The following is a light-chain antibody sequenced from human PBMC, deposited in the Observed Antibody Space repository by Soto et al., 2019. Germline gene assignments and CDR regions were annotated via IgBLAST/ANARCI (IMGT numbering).Light chain of an antibody. CDR2: AAS. J-gene: IGKJ2*01. V-gene: IGKV1-39*01. Sequence: DIQMTQSPSSLSASVGDRVTITCRASQSISSYLNCYQQKPGKAPKLLIYAASSLQSGVPSRFSGSGSGTDFTLTISSLQPVDFATYYCQQSYSTPLYTFGQGTKLEIK. CDR3: QQSYSTPLYT. CDR1: QSISSY.